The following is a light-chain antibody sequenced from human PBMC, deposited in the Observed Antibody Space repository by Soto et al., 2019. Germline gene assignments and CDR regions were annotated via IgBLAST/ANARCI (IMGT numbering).Light chain of an antibody. CDR3: QQYAGT. CDR1: QIVSNNY. J-gene: IGKJ1*01. V-gene: IGKV3-20*01. CDR2: GAS. Sequence: EIVLTQSPGTLSLSPGERSSLSCRASQIVSNNYLAWYQQTPVQAPRLLIYGASNRATGIPDRFSGSGSGTEFTLTISSLEPEDFAVYYCQQYAGTFGQRTQVEIK.